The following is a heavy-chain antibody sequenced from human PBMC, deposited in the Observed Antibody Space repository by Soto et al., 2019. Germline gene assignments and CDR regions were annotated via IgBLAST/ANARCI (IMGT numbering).Heavy chain of an antibody. CDR2: IYYSGST. Sequence: SETLSLTCTVSGGSISSGDYYWSWIRQPPGKGLEWIGYIYYSGSTYYNPSLKSRVTISVDTSKNQFSLKLSSVTAADTAVYYCARAMVRGAHVGYWGQGTLVTVSS. CDR3: ARAMVRGAHVGY. D-gene: IGHD3-10*01. CDR1: GGSISSGDYY. J-gene: IGHJ4*02. V-gene: IGHV4-30-4*01.